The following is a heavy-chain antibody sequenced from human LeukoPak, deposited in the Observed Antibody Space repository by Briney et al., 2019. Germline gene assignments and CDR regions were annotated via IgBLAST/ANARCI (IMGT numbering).Heavy chain of an antibody. J-gene: IGHJ4*02. CDR2: INPNSGGT. V-gene: IGHV1-2*02. D-gene: IGHD2-15*01. CDR3: ARGPVLRCSGGSCYLFFDY. Sequence: ASVKVSCKASGYTFTGYYMHWVRQAPGQGLEWMGWINPNSGGTNCAQKFQGRVTMTRDTSISTAYMELSRLRSDDTAVYYCARGPVLRCSGGSCYLFFDYWGQGTLVTVSS. CDR1: GYTFTGYY.